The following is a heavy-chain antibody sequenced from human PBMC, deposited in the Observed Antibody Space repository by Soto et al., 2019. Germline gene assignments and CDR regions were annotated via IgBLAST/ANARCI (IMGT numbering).Heavy chain of an antibody. J-gene: IGHJ4*02. CDR2: ISGSGGST. D-gene: IGHD3-10*01. CDR3: GLTYYYGSGSYPYFDY. CDR1: GFTFSSYA. V-gene: IGHV3-23*01. Sequence: GGSLRLSCAASGFTFSSYAMSWVRQAPGKGLEWVSAISGSGGSTYYADSVKGRFTISRDNSKNTLYLQMNSLRAEDTAVYYCGLTYYYGSGSYPYFDYWGQGTLVTVSS.